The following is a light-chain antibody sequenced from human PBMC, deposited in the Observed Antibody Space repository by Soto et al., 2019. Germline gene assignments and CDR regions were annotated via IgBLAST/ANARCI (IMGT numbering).Light chain of an antibody. CDR3: QQSYSTPHT. CDR1: QSISRN. CDR2: AAS. V-gene: IGKV1-39*01. Sequence: DTQMTQSPSSLSASVGDRVTITCRASQSISRNLNWYQQKPGRAPKLLIYAASSLLSGVPSRFSGSGSGTDFTLPISSLQPEDVATYYCQQSYSTPHTFGQGTKLEIK. J-gene: IGKJ2*01.